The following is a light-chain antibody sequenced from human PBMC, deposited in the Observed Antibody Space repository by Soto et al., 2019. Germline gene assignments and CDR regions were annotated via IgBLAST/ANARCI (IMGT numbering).Light chain of an antibody. CDR1: QSVGRD. V-gene: IGKV3-11*01. CDR3: QQRFNWWT. CDR2: DAS. J-gene: IGKJ1*01. Sequence: EIVLTQSPASLSLSPGEKATLSCRASQSVGRDLAWYQQKPGQAPRLLIYDASNRATGIPARFSGSGSGTDFTLTISSLEPEDFAFYYCQQRFNWWTFGQGTKVHIK.